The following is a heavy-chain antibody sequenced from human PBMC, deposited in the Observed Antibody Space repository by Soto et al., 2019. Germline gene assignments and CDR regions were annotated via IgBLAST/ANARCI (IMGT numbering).Heavy chain of an antibody. D-gene: IGHD1-1*01. CDR1: GYTFTGYY. Sequence: ASVKVSCKASGYTFTGYYIHWVRQAPGQGLEWMGWINPNSGVTNYAQKFQGWVAMTRVTSISTAYMELSSLRSDDTAVYYCARASKSTTPGFDYWRQGTPVTVSS. CDR3: ARASKSTTPGFDY. CDR2: INPNSGVT. V-gene: IGHV1-2*04. J-gene: IGHJ4*02.